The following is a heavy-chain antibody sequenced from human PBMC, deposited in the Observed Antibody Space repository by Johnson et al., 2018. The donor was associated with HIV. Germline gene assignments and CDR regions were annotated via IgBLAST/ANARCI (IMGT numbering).Heavy chain of an antibody. D-gene: IGHD2-8*02. CDR3: ARSPICTGGVCWRSAFDI. V-gene: IGHV3-48*04. J-gene: IGHJ3*02. CDR1: GFTFHSYA. CDR2: ITGSGTTI. Sequence: VQLVESGGGLVQPGGSLRLSCAASGFTFHSYAMSWVRQAPGKGLEWVSAITGSGTTIYYAASVRGRFTISRDNAKNSLYLQMNSLRAEDTAVYYCARSPICTGGVCWRSAFDIWGQGTMVTVSS.